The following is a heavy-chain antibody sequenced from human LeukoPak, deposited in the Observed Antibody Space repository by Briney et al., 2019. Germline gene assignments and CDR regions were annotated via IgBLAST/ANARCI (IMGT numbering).Heavy chain of an antibody. CDR3: ASPGGDPFDY. CDR2: ISSSSSTI. CDR1: GFAFSSYN. D-gene: IGHD4-17*01. V-gene: IGHV3-48*01. Sequence: GGSLRLSCAASGFAFSSYNMNWVRQAPGKGLEWVSYISSSSSTIYYADSVKGRFTISRDNAKNSLYLQMNSLRAEDTAVYYCASPGGDPFDYWGQGTLVTVSS. J-gene: IGHJ4*02.